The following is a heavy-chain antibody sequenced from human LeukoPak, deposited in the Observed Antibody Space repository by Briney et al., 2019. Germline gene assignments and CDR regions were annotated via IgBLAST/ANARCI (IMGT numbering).Heavy chain of an antibody. V-gene: IGHV4-39*07. CDR2: IFSGST. J-gene: IGHJ6*03. D-gene: IGHD5-18*01. CDR3: ARDRPRLRGYTYGYYYYMDV. Sequence: SETLSLTCTVSGGSISTSNYYWGWIRQPPGKGLEWIGNIFSGSTYYSPSLQSRVTISVDTSTNQFSLKLSSVTAADTAVYYCARDRPRLRGYTYGYYYYMDVWGKGTTVTISS. CDR1: GGSISTSNYY.